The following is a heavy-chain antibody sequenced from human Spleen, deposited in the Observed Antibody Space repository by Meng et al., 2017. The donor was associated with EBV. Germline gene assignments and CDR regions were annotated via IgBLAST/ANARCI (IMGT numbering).Heavy chain of an antibody. V-gene: IGHV1-18*01. CDR1: GYDFTTHG. Sequence: QLVESGVGVKRAGGSVNVSCKASGYDFTTHGFSWVRQAPGQGLEWMGYITAYSANTKYAQKFQGRVTMITDTSTNTAYMELSSLKSEDTAVYYCSTYGGTDFDYWGLGTLVTVSS. J-gene: IGHJ4*02. CDR3: STYGGTDFDY. CDR2: ITAYSANT. D-gene: IGHD4-23*01.